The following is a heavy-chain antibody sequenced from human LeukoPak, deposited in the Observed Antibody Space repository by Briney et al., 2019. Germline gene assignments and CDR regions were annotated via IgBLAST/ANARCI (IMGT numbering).Heavy chain of an antibody. D-gene: IGHD5-18*01. CDR2: IIPMLGRS. CDR3: AREDHTANNWFDP. CDR1: GGSFSSYG. J-gene: IGHJ5*02. V-gene: IGHV1-69*05. Sequence: GSSVKVSCKASGGSFSSYGISWVRQAPGRGLEWMGGIIPMLGRSNYAQKFQGRVTISTDESTSTAYMEMSSLRSEDTAVYYCAREDHTANNWFDPWGQGTLVTVSS.